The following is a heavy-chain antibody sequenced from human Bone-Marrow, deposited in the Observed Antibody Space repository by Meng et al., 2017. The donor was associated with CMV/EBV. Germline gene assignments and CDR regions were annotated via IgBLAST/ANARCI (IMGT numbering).Heavy chain of an antibody. V-gene: IGHV3-48*03. D-gene: IGHD3-22*01. J-gene: IGHJ5*02. CDR1: GFTFSSYE. Sequence: GGSLRLSCAASGFTFSSYEMNWVRQAPGKGLEWVSYISSSGSTIYYADSVKGRFTISRDNAKNSLYLQMNSLRAEDTAVYYCATDSSGYYSRADWFDPWGQGTLVTVSS. CDR2: ISSSGSTI. CDR3: ATDSSGYYSRADWFDP.